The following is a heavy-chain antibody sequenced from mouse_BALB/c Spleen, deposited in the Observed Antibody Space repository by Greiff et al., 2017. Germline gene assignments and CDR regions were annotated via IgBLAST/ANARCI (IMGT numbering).Heavy chain of an antibody. J-gene: IGHJ4*01. V-gene: IGHV1-14*01. Sequence: EVQLQESGPELVKPGASVKMSCKASGYTFTSYVMHWVKQKPGQGLEWIGMIHPSDSETRLNQKFKDKATLTVDKSSSTAYMQLSSPTSEDSAVYYCARGGGNHYAMDYWGQGTSVTVSS. CDR3: ARGGGNHYAMDY. D-gene: IGHD1-1*02. CDR2: IHPSDSET. CDR1: GYTFTSYV.